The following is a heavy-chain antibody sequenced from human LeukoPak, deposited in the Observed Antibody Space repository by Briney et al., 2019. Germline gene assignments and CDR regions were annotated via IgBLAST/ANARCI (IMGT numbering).Heavy chain of an antibody. V-gene: IGHV3-21*04. CDR1: GFTFSSYS. CDR3: ASKRPGDPSDY. J-gene: IGHJ4*02. Sequence: GGSLRLSCAASGFTFSSYSMSWVRQAPGKGLEWVSSISSSKTYIYHADSVKGRFTISRDNVKNSLYLQMNSLRAEDTAVYYCASKRPGDPSDYWGQGTLVTVSS. CDR2: ISSSKTYI. D-gene: IGHD7-27*01.